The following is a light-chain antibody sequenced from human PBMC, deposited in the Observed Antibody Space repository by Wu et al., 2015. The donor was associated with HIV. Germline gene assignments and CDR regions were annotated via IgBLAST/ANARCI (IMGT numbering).Light chain of an antibody. Sequence: EIVMTQSPAILSVSPGERAILSCRASQSVYSDLAWYQQKPGQAPRLLISSASTRATDIPARFSGSGSGTEFTLTISNLQSEDFAVYYCQQYNNWLSFGQGTKLEIK. V-gene: IGKV3-15*01. CDR3: QQYNNWLS. CDR1: QSVYSD. J-gene: IGKJ2*03. CDR2: SAS.